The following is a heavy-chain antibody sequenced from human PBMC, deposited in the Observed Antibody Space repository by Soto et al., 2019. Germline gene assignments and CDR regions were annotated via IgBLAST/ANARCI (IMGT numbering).Heavy chain of an antibody. D-gene: IGHD2-21*01. V-gene: IGHV1-69*08. CDR1: GGRFTNYI. CDR3: AKSLVFVDHGYMDV. CDR2: SIPIKGTA. Sequence: QVQLVQSGAEVKKPGSSVKVSCEASGGRFTNYIFTWVRQAPGQGLEWMGRSIPIKGTADYALKFQDRVSMTADKSTNRVHMEMRSLRPDDTAVYYCAKSLVFVDHGYMDVWGKETTVTVSS. J-gene: IGHJ6*03.